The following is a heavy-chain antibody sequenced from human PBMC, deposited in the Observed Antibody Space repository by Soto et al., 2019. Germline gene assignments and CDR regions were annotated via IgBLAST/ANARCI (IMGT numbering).Heavy chain of an antibody. Sequence: QVQLQESGPGLVKPSETLSLMCTVSGGSISSYYWSWIRQPPGKGLEWIGYIYYSGSTNYNPSLKSRVAISVDNSNNQFSLELSSVTAANTAVDYCARERRDGYKHYFDYWVQGTIITVSS. D-gene: IGHD5-12*01. CDR1: GGSISSYY. CDR3: ARERRDGYKHYFDY. CDR2: IYYSGST. J-gene: IGHJ4*02. V-gene: IGHV4-59*01.